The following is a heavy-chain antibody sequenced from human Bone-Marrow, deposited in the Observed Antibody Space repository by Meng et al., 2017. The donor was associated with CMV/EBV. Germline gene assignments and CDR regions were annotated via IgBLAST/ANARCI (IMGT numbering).Heavy chain of an antibody. Sequence: SSVNLSCKAWGSTFSSYAISWVRQAPGQGLEWMGGIIPIFGTANYAQKFQGRVTITTDESTSTAYMELSSLRSEDTAVYYCARVFSSTNQTPEYYYYGMDVWGQGTTVTVSS. D-gene: IGHD2-2*01. V-gene: IGHV1-69*05. CDR3: ARVFSSTNQTPEYYYYGMDV. CDR2: IIPIFGTA. J-gene: IGHJ6*02. CDR1: GSTFSSYA.